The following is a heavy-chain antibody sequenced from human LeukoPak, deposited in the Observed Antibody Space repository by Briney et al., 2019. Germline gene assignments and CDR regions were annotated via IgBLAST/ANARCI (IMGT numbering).Heavy chain of an antibody. V-gene: IGHV4-39*01. CDR3: ARTRYYYNSRSYGAPYYFDY. Sequence: PSETLSLTCAVSGGSISRNSYYWGWVRQPPGAGLEWIERIYYSGSTYYTPSLKSRVTISVDTSKNQFSLKLSSVTAADTAVYYCARTRYYYNSRSYGAPYYFDYWGQGTLVTVSS. J-gene: IGHJ4*02. CDR2: IYYSGST. D-gene: IGHD3-10*01. CDR1: GGSISRNSYY.